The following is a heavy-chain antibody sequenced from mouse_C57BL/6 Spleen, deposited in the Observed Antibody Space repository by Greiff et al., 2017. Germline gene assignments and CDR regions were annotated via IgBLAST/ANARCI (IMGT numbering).Heavy chain of an antibody. Sequence: QVQLQQSGAELVKPGASVKLSCKASGYTFTSYWMHWVKQRPGQGLEWIGMIHPNSGSTNYNEKFKSKATLTVDKSSSTAYMQLSSLTSEDSAVYYCAPTESSRGYFDYWGQGTTLTVSS. V-gene: IGHV1-64*01. CDR2: IHPNSGST. CDR1: GYTFTSYW. CDR3: APTESSRGYFDY. J-gene: IGHJ2*01. D-gene: IGHD1-1*01.